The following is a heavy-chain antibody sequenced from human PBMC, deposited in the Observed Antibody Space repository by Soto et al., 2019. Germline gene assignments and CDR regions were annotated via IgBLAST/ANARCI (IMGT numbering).Heavy chain of an antibody. CDR1: GFTFSSYA. CDR3: AKNPLYDFWSGLNWFDP. D-gene: IGHD3-3*01. V-gene: IGHV3-23*01. CDR2: ISGSGGST. J-gene: IGHJ5*02. Sequence: GGSLRLSCAASGFTFSSYAMSWVRQAPGKGLEWVSAISGSGGSTYYADSVKGRFTISRDNSKNTLYLQMNSLRAEDTAVYYCAKNPLYDFWSGLNWFDPWGQGTLVTVSS.